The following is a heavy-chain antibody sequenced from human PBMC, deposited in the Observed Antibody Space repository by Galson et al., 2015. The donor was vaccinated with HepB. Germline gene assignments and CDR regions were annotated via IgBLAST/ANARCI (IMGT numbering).Heavy chain of an antibody. CDR2: IGGSGAST. CDR3: AKVAILGVTPHYFDY. J-gene: IGHJ4*02. V-gene: IGHV3-23*01. Sequence: SLRLSCAASGFIFTRYAISWVRQAPGKGLEWVSSIGGSGASTYYADSVKGRFTFSRDNSKNTVYLRMNSLRVEDTAVYYCAKVAILGVTPHYFDYWGQGTRVTVSS. D-gene: IGHD2-21*02. CDR1: GFIFTRYA.